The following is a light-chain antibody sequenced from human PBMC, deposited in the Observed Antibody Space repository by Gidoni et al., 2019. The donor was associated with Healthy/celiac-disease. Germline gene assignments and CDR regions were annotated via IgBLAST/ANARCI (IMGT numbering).Light chain of an antibody. CDR1: QSLLHNNVYND. J-gene: IGKJ1*01. V-gene: IGKV2-28*01. Sequence: DIVMTQSPLSLPVTPGEPSSISCRSSQSLLHNNVYNDLDWYLQKPGQSPQLLIYLGSNRASGVPYRFSGSGSGTDFTLKISRVEAEDVGVYYCMQSLQTPRTFGQGTKVEIK. CDR2: LGS. CDR3: MQSLQTPRT.